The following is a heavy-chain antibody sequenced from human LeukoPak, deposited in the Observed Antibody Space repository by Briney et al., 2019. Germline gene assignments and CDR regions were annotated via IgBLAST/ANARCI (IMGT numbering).Heavy chain of an antibody. V-gene: IGHV3-30*18. Sequence: PGRSLRLSCAASGFTFSSYGMHWVRQAPGKGLEWVAVISYDGSNKYYADSVKGRFTISRDNSKNTLYLQMNSLRAEDTAVYYCAKGLIEMVGGGHVGVYYYFGMDVWGKGTTVTVST. CDR2: ISYDGSNK. CDR1: GFTFSSYG. D-gene: IGHD3-10*01. J-gene: IGHJ6*04. CDR3: AKGLIEMVGGGHVGVYYYFGMDV.